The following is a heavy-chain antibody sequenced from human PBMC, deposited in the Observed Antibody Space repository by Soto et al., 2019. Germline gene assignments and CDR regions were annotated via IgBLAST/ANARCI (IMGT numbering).Heavy chain of an antibody. CDR3: ARDLGYCRSGTCQRGWFDP. J-gene: IGHJ5*02. CDR2: VSGDNGNT. D-gene: IGHD2-15*01. V-gene: IGHV1-18*01. Sequence: QVQLVQSGAEVKKPGTSVKVSCTASGYTFSSHGISWVRQAPGQGLQWIGWVSGDNGNTNYAQSLQGRVTMTTDTSPNTGHMELRSLRSDDTAVYYCARDLGYCRSGTCQRGWFDPWGQGTLVIVSS. CDR1: GYTFSSHG.